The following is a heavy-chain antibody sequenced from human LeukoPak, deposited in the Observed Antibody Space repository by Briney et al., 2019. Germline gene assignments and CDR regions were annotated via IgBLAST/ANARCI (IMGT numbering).Heavy chain of an antibody. V-gene: IGHV1-24*01. CDR3: ATVRYSSSWYLNY. D-gene: IGHD6-13*01. CDR2: FDPEDGET. Sequence: GASVKVSCKVSVYTLTELSMHWLRQAPGKGLEGMGGFDPEDGETNYAQKFQGRVTMTEDTSTDTAYMELSSLRSEDTAVYYCATVRYSSSWYLNYWGKGTLVTVSS. CDR1: VYTLTELS. J-gene: IGHJ4*02.